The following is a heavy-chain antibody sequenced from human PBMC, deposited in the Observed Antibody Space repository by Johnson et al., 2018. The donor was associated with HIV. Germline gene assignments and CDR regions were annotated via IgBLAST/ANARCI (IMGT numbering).Heavy chain of an antibody. CDR3: ARVNSAAAFDI. CDR2: IKWKGGST. D-gene: IGHD1-1*01. V-gene: IGHV3-20*04. J-gene: IGHJ3*02. Sequence: VQLVESGGGVVRPGGSLRLSCAASGFTFDDYGMRWVRQAPGKGLEWVSAIKWKGGSTDYADSVKGRFTISRDNAKKSLYLQMNSLRAEDTALYYCARVNSAAAFDIWGQETMVTVSS. CDR1: GFTFDDYG.